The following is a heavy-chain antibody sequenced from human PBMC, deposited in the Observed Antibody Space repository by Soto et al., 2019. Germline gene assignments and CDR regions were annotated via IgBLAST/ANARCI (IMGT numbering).Heavy chain of an antibody. Sequence: QLQLQESGPGLVKPSETLSLTCSVSDDSINSDKYYWGWIRQPPGKGLKWIGSIYYRGNAYYNPSLQPRVTISLDKSRSQFSLKLNSVTAADSAVYFCARLEGLATISYYFDFWGPGALVTVSS. D-gene: IGHD3-9*01. J-gene: IGHJ4*02. V-gene: IGHV4-39*01. CDR3: ARLEGLATISYYFDF. CDR2: IYYRGNA. CDR1: DDSINSDKYY.